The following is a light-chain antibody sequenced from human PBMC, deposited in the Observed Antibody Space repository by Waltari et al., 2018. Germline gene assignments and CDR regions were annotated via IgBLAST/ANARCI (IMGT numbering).Light chain of an antibody. V-gene: IGLV2-14*01. CDR3: CSYTTSNTFL. J-gene: IGLJ2*01. CDR1: SSDVGGYNY. Sequence: QSAPTQPPSVSGPPGQSVTISCTGTSSDVGGYNYVSWYQQHPGKAPKLMIYGVSNRPSGVSDRSSGSKSGNTASLTISGLQAEDEADYYCCSYTTSNTFLFGGGTRLTVL. CDR2: GVS.